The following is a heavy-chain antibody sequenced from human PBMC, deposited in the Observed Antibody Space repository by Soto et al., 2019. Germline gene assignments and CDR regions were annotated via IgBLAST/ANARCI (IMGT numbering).Heavy chain of an antibody. J-gene: IGHJ6*03. V-gene: IGHV1-69*02. CDR3: AKSLLFVDHAYMDV. CDR1: GGSFISYT. Sequence: QVQLVQSGAEVKKPGSSVKVSCEASGGSFISYTFTWVRQAPGQGLEWMGRIIPIQGRANYALKLQDRVTITADRSTKTVNMELRSLRPEDTAVYYCAKSLLFVDHAYMDVWGKGTTVTVSS. D-gene: IGHD2-21*01. CDR2: IIPIQGRA.